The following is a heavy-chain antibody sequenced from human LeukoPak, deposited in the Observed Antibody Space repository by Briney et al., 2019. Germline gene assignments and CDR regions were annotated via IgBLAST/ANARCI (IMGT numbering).Heavy chain of an antibody. Sequence: AGGSLRLSCAASGFTVSSNYMSWVRQAPGKGLEWVSVIYSGGSTYYADSVKGRFTISRDNSKNTLYLQMNSLRAEDTAVYYCARTTYYGSGGNYFDYWGQGTLVTVSS. CDR3: ARTTYYGSGGNYFDY. D-gene: IGHD3-10*01. J-gene: IGHJ4*02. V-gene: IGHV3-53*01. CDR2: IYSGGST. CDR1: GFTVSSNY.